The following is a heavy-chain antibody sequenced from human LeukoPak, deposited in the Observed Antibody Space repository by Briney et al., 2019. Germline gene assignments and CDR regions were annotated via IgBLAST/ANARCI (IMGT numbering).Heavy chain of an antibody. CDR3: ARRGVVVDP. Sequence: ASVKVSCRASGGTFSSYAISWVRQAPGQGLEWMGRIIPILGIANYAQKFQGRVTITRNTSISTAYMELSSLRSEDTAVYYCARRGVVVDPWGQGTLVTVSS. D-gene: IGHD2-2*01. V-gene: IGHV1-69*04. CDR2: IIPILGIA. CDR1: GGTFSSYA. J-gene: IGHJ5*02.